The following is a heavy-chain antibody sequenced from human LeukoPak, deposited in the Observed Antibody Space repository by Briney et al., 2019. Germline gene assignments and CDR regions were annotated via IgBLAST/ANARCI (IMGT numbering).Heavy chain of an antibody. J-gene: IGHJ5*02. Sequence: SVKVSCKASGDTFSSYAISWVRQAPGQGLEWMGGIIPIFGTANYAQKFQGRVTITADESTSTAYMELSSLRSEDTAVYYCAREGDSSGYYYSNWFDPWGQGTLVTVSS. D-gene: IGHD3-22*01. V-gene: IGHV1-69*13. CDR2: IIPIFGTA. CDR3: AREGDSSGYYYSNWFDP. CDR1: GDTFSSYA.